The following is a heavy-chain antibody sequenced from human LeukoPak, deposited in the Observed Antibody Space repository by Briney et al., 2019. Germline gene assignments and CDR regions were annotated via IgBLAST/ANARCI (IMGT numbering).Heavy chain of an antibody. CDR2: ISYDGSNK. V-gene: IGHV3-30*18. D-gene: IGHD1-26*01. Sequence: GGSLRLSCAASGFTFSSYGMHWVRQAPGKGLEWVAVISYDGSNKYYADSVKGRFTISRDNSKNTLYLQMNSLRAEDTAVYYCAKDIGHSGSPDAFDIWGQGTMVAVSS. CDR3: AKDIGHSGSPDAFDI. CDR1: GFTFSSYG. J-gene: IGHJ3*02.